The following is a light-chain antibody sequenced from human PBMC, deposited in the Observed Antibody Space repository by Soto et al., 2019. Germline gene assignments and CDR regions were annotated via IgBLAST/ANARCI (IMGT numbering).Light chain of an antibody. Sequence: EIVLTQSPATLSSFPGDRVTLSCRASQAVNTRLAWYQHKPGQAPRLLIYGASTRATGIPVRFSGSGSGTEFTLTISSLQSEDFGVYYCQQNKDWPGTFGQGTKVDIK. CDR3: QQNKDWPGT. V-gene: IGKV3-15*01. CDR2: GAS. CDR1: QAVNTR. J-gene: IGKJ1*01.